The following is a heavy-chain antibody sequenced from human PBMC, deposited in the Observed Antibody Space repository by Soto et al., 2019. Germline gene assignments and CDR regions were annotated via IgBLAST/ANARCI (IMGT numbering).Heavy chain of an antibody. D-gene: IGHD5-18*01. V-gene: IGHV4-34*01. J-gene: IGHJ6*02. CDR2: INHSGST. CDR1: GGSFSGYY. Sequence: PSETLSLTCAVYGGSFSGYYWSWIRQPPVKVLEWIGEINHSGSTNYNPSLKSRVTISVDTSKNQFSLKLSSVTAADTAVYYCARGRRLIQLISSYYYYYGMDVWGQGTKVTVS. CDR3: ARGRRLIQLISSYYYYYGMDV.